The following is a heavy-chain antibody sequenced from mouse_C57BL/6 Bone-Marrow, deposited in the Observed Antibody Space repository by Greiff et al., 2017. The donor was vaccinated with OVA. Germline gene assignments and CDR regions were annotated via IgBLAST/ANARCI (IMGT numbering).Heavy chain of an antibody. V-gene: IGHV5-4*01. CDR1: GFTFSSYA. D-gene: IGHD1-1*01. J-gene: IGHJ3*01. Sequence: EVMLVESGGGLVKPGGSLKLSCAASGFTFSSYAMSWVRQTPEKRLEWVATISDGGSYTYYPDNVQGRFTISRDNAKNNLYLQMSHLKSEDTAMYYCARDYYGSSYGFAYWGQGTLVTVSA. CDR3: ARDYYGSSYGFAY. CDR2: ISDGGSYT.